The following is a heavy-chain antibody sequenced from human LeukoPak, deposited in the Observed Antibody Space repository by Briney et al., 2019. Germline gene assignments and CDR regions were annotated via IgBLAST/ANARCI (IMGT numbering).Heavy chain of an antibody. Sequence: GRSPRLSCAASGFTISSYAMHWVRQAPGKGLEGVAVISYDGSTKYYTDSVKGRFTISRDNSKNTLYLQMNSLRAEDTAVYYCARERSSWYYFDYWGQGTLVTVSS. V-gene: IGHV3-30*10. CDR3: ARERSSWYYFDY. J-gene: IGHJ4*02. CDR1: GFTISSYA. CDR2: ISYDGSTK. D-gene: IGHD6-13*01.